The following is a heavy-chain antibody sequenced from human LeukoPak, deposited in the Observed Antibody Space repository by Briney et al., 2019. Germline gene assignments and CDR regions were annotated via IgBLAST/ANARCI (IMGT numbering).Heavy chain of an antibody. J-gene: IGHJ3*02. V-gene: IGHV4-34*01. CDR1: GGSFSGYY. CDR3: ARGHRFVVPAAILGGSAFDI. CDR2: INHSGST. D-gene: IGHD2-2*02. Sequence: SETLSLTCAVYGGSFSGYYWSWIPQPPGKGLKWIGEINHSGSTNYNPSLKSRVTISVDTSKNHFSLKLSSVTAADTAVYYCARGHRFVVPAAILGGSAFDIWGQGTMVTVSS.